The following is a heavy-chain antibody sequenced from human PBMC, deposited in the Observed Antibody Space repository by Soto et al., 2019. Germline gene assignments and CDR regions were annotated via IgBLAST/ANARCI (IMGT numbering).Heavy chain of an antibody. CDR2: ISADNSNT. CDR1: GYTFYSHS. V-gene: IGHV1-18*01. Sequence: QAQLVQSGAEVKKPGASVKVSCKASGYTFYSHSISWVRQAPGQGLEWMGRISADNSNTKYAQKFRGRVTMTTDTSTRTVYMEVRKVRSDDTAVYYCARAIKEDYNYGMAVWGQGTTATVSS. J-gene: IGHJ6*02. CDR3: ARAIKEDYNYGMAV.